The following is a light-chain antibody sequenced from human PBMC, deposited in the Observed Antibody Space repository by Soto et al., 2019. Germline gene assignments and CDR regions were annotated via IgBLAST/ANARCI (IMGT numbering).Light chain of an antibody. CDR2: ANT. V-gene: IGLV1-40*01. J-gene: IGLJ3*02. CDR1: SSNIGAGYD. CDR3: QSYDSSLKNSV. Sequence: QSVLTQSPPVSGAPGPRVTLSCTGSSSNIGAGYDVHWYQQFPGTAPKLLIYANTNRPSGVPDRFSGSKSGTSASLAITGLQPEDEADYYCQSYDSSLKNSVFGGGTKLTVL.